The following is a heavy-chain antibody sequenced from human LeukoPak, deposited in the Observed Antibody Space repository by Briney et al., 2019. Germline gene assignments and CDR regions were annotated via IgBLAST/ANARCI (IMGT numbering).Heavy chain of an antibody. CDR3: ATEGKMVRGVYTDY. D-gene: IGHD3-10*01. CDR2: ISSSGSTI. J-gene: IGHJ4*02. V-gene: IGHV3-11*01. Sequence: GGSLRLSCAASGFTFSDYYMSWIRQAPGKGLEWVSYISSSGSTIYYADPVKGRFTISRDNAKNSLYLQMNSLRAEDTAVYYCATEGKMVRGVYTDYWGQGTLVTVSS. CDR1: GFTFSDYY.